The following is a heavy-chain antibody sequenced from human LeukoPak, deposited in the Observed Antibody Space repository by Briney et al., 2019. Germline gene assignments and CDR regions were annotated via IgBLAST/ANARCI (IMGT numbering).Heavy chain of an antibody. CDR2: MYSGGST. J-gene: IGHJ5*02. CDR3: ARIPAGWTVGATVP. CDR1: GFYVSSNY. Sequence: GGSLRLSCSASGFYVSSNYMSWVRRAPGKGLEWVSVMYSGGSTYYADSVKGRFTISRDNSKNTLYLQMNSLRAEDTAVYYCARIPAGWTVGATVPWGQGTLVTVSS. D-gene: IGHD1-26*01. V-gene: IGHV3-53*01.